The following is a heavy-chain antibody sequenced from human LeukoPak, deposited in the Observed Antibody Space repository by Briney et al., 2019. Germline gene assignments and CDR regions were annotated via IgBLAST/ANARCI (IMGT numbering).Heavy chain of an antibody. D-gene: IGHD3-16*02. CDR1: GGSFSGYY. V-gene: IGHV4-34*01. CDR2: INHSGGT. J-gene: IGHJ4*02. CDR3: ARRGRFYDYVWGSYRYGGFDY. Sequence: SSETLSLTCAVYGGSFSGYYWSWIRQPPGKGLERIGEINHSGGTNYNPSLKSRVTISVDTSKNEFSLKLSSVTAADTSVYYCARRGRFYDYVWGSYRYGGFDYWGQGTLVTVSS.